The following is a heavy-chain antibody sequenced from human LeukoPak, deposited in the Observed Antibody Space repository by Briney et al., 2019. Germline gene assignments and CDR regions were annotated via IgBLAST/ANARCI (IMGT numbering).Heavy chain of an antibody. J-gene: IGHJ4*02. CDR3: ARDLSLAVAGTRLFY. Sequence: GASVKVSCKASGYTFTRYAMNWVRQAPGQGLEWMGWINTNTGNPTYTQGFTGRFVFSLDTSVSTAYLQISSLKAEDTAVYYCARDLSLAVAGTRLFYWGQGTLVTVSS. V-gene: IGHV7-4-1*02. D-gene: IGHD6-19*01. CDR1: GYTFTRYA. CDR2: INTNTGNP.